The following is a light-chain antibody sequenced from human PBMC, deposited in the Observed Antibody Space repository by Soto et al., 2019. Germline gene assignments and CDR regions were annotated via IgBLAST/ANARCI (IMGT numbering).Light chain of an antibody. J-gene: IGLJ1*01. CDR2: DVS. Sequence: QSVLTQPRSVSGSPGQSVTVSCIGTSSDVGDYNSVSWYQQHPGKAPKLMIYDVSKRPSGVPDRFSGSKSGNTASLTISGLQAEDEADYYCCSYVGSYSYVFGIGTKVTVL. V-gene: IGLV2-11*01. CDR3: CSYVGSYSYV. CDR1: SSDVGDYNS.